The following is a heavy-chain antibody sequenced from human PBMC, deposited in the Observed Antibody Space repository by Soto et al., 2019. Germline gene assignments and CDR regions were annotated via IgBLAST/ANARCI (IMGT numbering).Heavy chain of an antibody. CDR3: ARDGGGYCTTGVCYAFDY. D-gene: IGHD2-8*01. J-gene: IGHJ4*02. CDR1: GGSISSGGYY. V-gene: IGHV4-31*03. CDR2: IYYSGST. Sequence: QVQLQESGPGLVKPSQTLSLTCTVSGGSISSGGYYWSWIRQHPGKGLEWIGYIYYSGSTYYTPSLKGRVTISENTSKNHFPLKRSSVTAGDTAVYYCARDGGGYCTTGVCYAFDYGGQGTLVPVSS.